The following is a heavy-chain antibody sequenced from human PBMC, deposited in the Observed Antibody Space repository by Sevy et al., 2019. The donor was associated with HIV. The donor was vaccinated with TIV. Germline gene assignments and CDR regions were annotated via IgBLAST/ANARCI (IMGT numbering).Heavy chain of an antibody. V-gene: IGHV3-7*01. CDR3: ARALADWGSFHYSS. CDR1: GFTFATYW. J-gene: IGHJ4*02. CDR2: IKQDGTDK. Sequence: GGSLRLSCAASGFTFATYWMTWVRQAPGKGLEWVAYIKQDGTDKYYVDSVRGRFTISRDNGTNSLYLQMSSLRAEDTAVYFCARALADWGSFHYSSWGRGTLVTVSS. D-gene: IGHD3-16*02.